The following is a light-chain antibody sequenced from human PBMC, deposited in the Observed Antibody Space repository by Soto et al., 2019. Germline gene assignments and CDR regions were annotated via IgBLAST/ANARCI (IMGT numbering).Light chain of an antibody. V-gene: IGLV2-8*01. CDR1: KNDIGVYDF. CDR3: KSYAGSNTYV. Sequence: QSGLTLSPSASRPPGQSVTISCTGTKNDIGVYDFVSWYQHHPGKAPRLIIYEVVQRPSGVPDRFSGSKSGNTAFLTVSGLQAADGADYFCKSYAGSNTYVFGSGTKVTV. CDR2: EVV. J-gene: IGLJ1*01.